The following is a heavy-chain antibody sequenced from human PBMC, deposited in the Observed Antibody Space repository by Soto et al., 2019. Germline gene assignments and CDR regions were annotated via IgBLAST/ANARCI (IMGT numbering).Heavy chain of an antibody. CDR1: GFTFSSYA. J-gene: IGHJ4*02. V-gene: IGHV3-23*01. CDR2: ISGSGGST. CDR3: ARARSSGWYYFDY. Sequence: GGSLRLSCAASGFTFSSYAMSWVRQAPGKGLEWVSAISGSGGSTYYADSVKGRFTISRDNSKNTLYLQMNSLRAEDTAVYYCARARSSGWYYFDYWGQGTLVTVSS. D-gene: IGHD6-19*01.